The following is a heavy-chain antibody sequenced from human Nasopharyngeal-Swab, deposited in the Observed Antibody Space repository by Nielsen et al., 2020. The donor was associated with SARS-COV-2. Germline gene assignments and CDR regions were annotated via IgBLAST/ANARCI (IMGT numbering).Heavy chain of an antibody. Sequence: SETLSLTCAVYGGSFSGYYWGWIRQPPGKGLERIGSIYYSGSTYYNPSLKSRVTISVDTSKNQFSLKLSSVTAADTAVYYCAREGEYSSSFGASNWFDPWGQGTLVTVSS. D-gene: IGHD6-6*01. CDR3: AREGEYSSSFGASNWFDP. V-gene: IGHV4-34*01. J-gene: IGHJ5*02. CDR2: IYYSGST. CDR1: GGSFSGYY.